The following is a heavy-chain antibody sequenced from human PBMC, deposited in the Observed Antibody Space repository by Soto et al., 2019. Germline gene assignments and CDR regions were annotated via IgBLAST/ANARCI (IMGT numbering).Heavy chain of an antibody. J-gene: IGHJ6*02. D-gene: IGHD2-2*01. Sequence: PSLTCTVSGGSISSYYWSWIRQPAGKGLEWIGRIYTSGSTNYNPSLKSRVTMSVDTSKNQFSLKLSSVTAADTAVYYCARDPLVPAAPGGPSYYYGMDVWGQGTTVTVSS. CDR1: GGSISSYY. CDR2: IYTSGST. CDR3: ARDPLVPAAPGGPSYYYGMDV. V-gene: IGHV4-4*07.